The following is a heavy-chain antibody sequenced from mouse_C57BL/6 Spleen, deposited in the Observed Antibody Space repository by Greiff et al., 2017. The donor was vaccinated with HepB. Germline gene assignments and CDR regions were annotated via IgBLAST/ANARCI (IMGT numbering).Heavy chain of an antibody. CDR3: ARGLSYDYFDY. CDR2: ISYDGSN. Sequence: EVQLQESGPGLVKPSQSLSLTCSVTGYSITSGYYWNWIRQFPGNKLEWMGYISYDGSNNYNPSLKNRISITRDTSKNQLYLKLNSVTTEDTATYYCARGLSYDYFDYWGQGTTLTVSS. D-gene: IGHD1-1*01. V-gene: IGHV3-6*01. J-gene: IGHJ2*01. CDR1: GYSITSGYY.